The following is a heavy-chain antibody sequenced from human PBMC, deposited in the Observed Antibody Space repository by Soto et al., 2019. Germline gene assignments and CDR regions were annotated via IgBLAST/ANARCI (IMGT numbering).Heavy chain of an antibody. CDR3: ARVWWFGEKEYFQN. V-gene: IGHV2-70*11. D-gene: IGHD2-21*01. CDR2: IDWNDDK. Sequence: YGPTLENPTETLTLTFTISGCSLSTDRKCVSWIRQPPGKALEWLARIDWNDDKYYSSSLKTRLTISKDTSKNQAVLTMTKLDPADTATYYCARVWWFGEKEYFQNWGQGTLVTVSS. CDR1: GCSLSTDRKC. J-gene: IGHJ1*01.